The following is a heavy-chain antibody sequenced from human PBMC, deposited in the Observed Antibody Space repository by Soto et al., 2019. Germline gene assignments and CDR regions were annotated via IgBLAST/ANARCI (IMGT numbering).Heavy chain of an antibody. V-gene: IGHV3-23*01. J-gene: IGHJ4*02. Sequence: EVQLLESGGGLVQPGGSLRLSCAASGFTFSSYAMSWVRQAPGKGLEWVSAISGSGGSTYYEDSVKGRCTISSDNSKNTRYLQMNSLRAEDTAVYYCAKDSGNYYGSGSYYNLRPDYWGQGTLVTVSS. CDR2: ISGSGGST. CDR3: AKDSGNYYGSGSYYNLRPDY. CDR1: GFTFSSYA. D-gene: IGHD3-10*01.